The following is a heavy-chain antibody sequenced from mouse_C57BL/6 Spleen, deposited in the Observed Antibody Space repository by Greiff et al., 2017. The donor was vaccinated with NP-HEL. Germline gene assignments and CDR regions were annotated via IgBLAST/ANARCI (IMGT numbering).Heavy chain of an antibody. D-gene: IGHD2-1*01. CDR3: ARMRAYGNYAMDY. V-gene: IGHV1-52*01. Sequence: VQLQQPGAELVRPGSSVKLSCKASGYTFTSYWMHWVKQRPIQGLEWIGNIDPSDSETHYNQKFKDKATLTVDKSSSTAYMQLSSLTSEDSAVYYCARMRAYGNYAMDYWGQGTSVTVSS. CDR2: IDPSDSET. CDR1: GYTFTSYW. J-gene: IGHJ4*01.